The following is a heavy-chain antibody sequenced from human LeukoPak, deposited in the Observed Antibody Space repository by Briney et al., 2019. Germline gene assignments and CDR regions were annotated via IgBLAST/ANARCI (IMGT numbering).Heavy chain of an antibody. D-gene: IGHD3-9*01. J-gene: IGHJ5*01. CDR3: ARARDTGSVS. V-gene: IGHV4-38-2*02. CDR2: IYHSGST. CDR1: GYSISSGYY. Sequence: SETLSLTCTVSGYSISSGYYWGWIRQPPGKGLEWIGSIYHSGSTYYNPSLKSRVTISVDTSKNQFSLKLSSVTAADTAVYYCARARDTGSVSWGQGTLVTVSS.